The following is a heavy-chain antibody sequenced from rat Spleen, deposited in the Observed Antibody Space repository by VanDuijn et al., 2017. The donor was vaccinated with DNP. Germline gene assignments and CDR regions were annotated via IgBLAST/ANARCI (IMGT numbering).Heavy chain of an antibody. D-gene: IGHD1-11*01. V-gene: IGHV4-2*01. CDR2: INGDSSTI. Sequence: EVKLVESGGGLVQPGRSLKLSCAASGFNLNAYWMAWVRLAPGKGLEWIGEINGDSSTINYIPSLKEKITISRDNVQNTLYLQMSKLGSEDTAIYYCAKGPNYGGDSDYFDYWGQGVMVTVSS. CDR3: AKGPNYGGDSDYFDY. CDR1: GFNLNAYW. J-gene: IGHJ2*01.